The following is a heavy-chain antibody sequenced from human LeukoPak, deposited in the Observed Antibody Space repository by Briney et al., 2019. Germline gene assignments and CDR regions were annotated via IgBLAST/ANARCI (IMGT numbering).Heavy chain of an antibody. Sequence: GGSLRLSCAASGFTVSSNYMSWVRQAPGKGLEWVSAISGSGGSTYYADSVKGRFTISRDNSKNTLYLQMNSLRAEDTAVYYCANGLGRFDYWGQGTLVTVSS. CDR2: ISGSGGST. J-gene: IGHJ4*02. CDR1: GFTVSSNY. D-gene: IGHD1-26*01. V-gene: IGHV3-23*01. CDR3: ANGLGRFDY.